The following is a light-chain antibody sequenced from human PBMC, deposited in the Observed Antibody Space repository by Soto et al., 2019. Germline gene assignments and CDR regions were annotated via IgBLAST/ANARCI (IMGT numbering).Light chain of an antibody. V-gene: IGKV3-15*01. Sequence: DTLMPQSPATLSVSPGERATLSCRASQSVRSKLVWYQQKPGQAPRLLIYNASTRATDIPARFSGSGSGTEFSLSISSLQSEDFAVYYCQQYNNWPPYTFGQGTKLEI. CDR1: QSVRSK. CDR3: QQYNNWPPYT. CDR2: NAS. J-gene: IGKJ2*01.